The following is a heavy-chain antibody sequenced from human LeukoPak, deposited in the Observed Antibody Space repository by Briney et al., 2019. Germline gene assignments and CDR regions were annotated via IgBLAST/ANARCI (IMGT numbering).Heavy chain of an antibody. Sequence: HPGGSLRLSCAASGFTFSSYAMHRVRQAPGKGLEWVAVISYDGSNKYYADSVKGRFTISRDNSKNTLYLQMNSLRAEDTAVYYCARDGGSLGYFDYWGQGTLVTVSS. J-gene: IGHJ4*02. V-gene: IGHV3-30*04. CDR1: GFTFSSYA. CDR3: ARDGGSLGYFDY. CDR2: ISYDGSNK. D-gene: IGHD3-16*01.